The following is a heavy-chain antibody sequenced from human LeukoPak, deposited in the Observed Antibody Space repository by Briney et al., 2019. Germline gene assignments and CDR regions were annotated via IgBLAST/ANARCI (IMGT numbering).Heavy chain of an antibody. D-gene: IGHD6-25*01. Sequence: GGSLRLSCAASGFTFSSYNMNWVRQAPGKGLEWVSSISTSSNYRYYADSVKGRFTISRDNAKNSLYLQMNSLRAEDTAVYYCAREGGQRNTFDYWGQGTLVTVSS. CDR1: GFTFSSYN. CDR2: ISTSSNYR. V-gene: IGHV3-21*04. J-gene: IGHJ4*02. CDR3: AREGGQRNTFDY.